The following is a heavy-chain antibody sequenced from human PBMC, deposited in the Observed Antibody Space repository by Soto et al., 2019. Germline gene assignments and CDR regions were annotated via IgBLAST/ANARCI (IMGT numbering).Heavy chain of an antibody. CDR2: IYSGGST. D-gene: IGHD6-13*01. V-gene: IGHV3-66*01. CDR1: GFTVSSNY. Sequence: SLRLSCAASGFTVSSNYMSWVRQAPGKGLEWVSVIYSGGSTYYADSVKGRFTISRDNSKNTLYLQMNSLRAEDTAVYYCARDLGGSSSWYGNHDAFDIWGQGTMVTVSS. J-gene: IGHJ3*02. CDR3: ARDLGGSSSWYGNHDAFDI.